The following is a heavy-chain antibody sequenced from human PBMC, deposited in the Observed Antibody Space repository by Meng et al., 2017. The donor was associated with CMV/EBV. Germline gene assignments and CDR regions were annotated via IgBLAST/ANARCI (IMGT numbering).Heavy chain of an antibody. V-gene: IGHV4-30-4*08. CDR2: IYYSGST. CDR3: ARDNRRGGVDY. J-gene: IGHJ4*02. Sequence: QVQQPEARPVLPKPSQTLSLPCTVSGGSISSGDYYWSWTRQPPGKGLEWIWYIYYSGSTYYNPSLKSRVTISVDTSKNQFSLKLSSVTAADTAVYYCARDNRRGGVDYWGQGTLVTVSS. D-gene: IGHD3-3*01. CDR1: GGSISSGDYY.